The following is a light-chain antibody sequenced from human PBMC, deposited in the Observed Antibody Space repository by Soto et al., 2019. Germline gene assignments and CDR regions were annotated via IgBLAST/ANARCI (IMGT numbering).Light chain of an antibody. J-gene: IGKJ3*01. V-gene: IGKV3-11*01. Sequence: EIVXTXXXXTLSLSPGERATLSCRASQSVNNYLAWYQQKPGQAPRLLIYDASNRATGIPARFSGSGSGTDFTLTISSLEPEDSAVYYCQQRSLFGPGTKVDIK. CDR1: QSVNNY. CDR3: QQRSL. CDR2: DAS.